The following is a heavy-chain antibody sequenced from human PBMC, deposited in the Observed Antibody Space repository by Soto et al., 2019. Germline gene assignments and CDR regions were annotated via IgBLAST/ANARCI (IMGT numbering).Heavy chain of an antibody. D-gene: IGHD2-21*02. J-gene: IGHJ4*02. V-gene: IGHV1-69*13. CDR1: GGTFSSYA. Sequence: SVKVSCKASGGTFSSYAISWVRQAPGQGLEWRGGIIPIFGTANYAQKFQGRVTITADESTSTAYMELSSLRSEDTAVYYCARALRAYCGGDCPYYFDYWGQGTLVTVSS. CDR3: ARALRAYCGGDCPYYFDY. CDR2: IIPIFGTA.